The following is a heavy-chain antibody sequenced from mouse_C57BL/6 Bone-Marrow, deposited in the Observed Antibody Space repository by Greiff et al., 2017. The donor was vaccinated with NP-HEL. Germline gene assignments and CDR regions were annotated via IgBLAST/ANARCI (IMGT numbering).Heavy chain of an antibody. J-gene: IGHJ2*01. CDR2: ILPGSGNT. CDR1: GYTFTGNW. D-gene: IGHD1-1*01. Sequence: QVQLQQSGAELMKPGASVKLSCKATGYTFTGNWIEWVKQRPGHGLEWIGEILPGSGNTYYNERFKGKATFTADTSSNTAYMQLSSLTTEDSAIYYCARDYYGSSYFDYWGQGTTLRVSS. V-gene: IGHV1-9*01. CDR3: ARDYYGSSYFDY.